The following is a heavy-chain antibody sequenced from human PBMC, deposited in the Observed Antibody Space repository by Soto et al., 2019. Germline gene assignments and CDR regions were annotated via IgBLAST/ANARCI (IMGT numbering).Heavy chain of an antibody. CDR3: ARARGGYCSSTSCYGGYYYYYYMDV. D-gene: IGHD2-2*01. J-gene: IGHJ6*03. Sequence: GGSLRLSCAASGFTFSDYYMSWIRQAPGKGLEWVSYIISSGSTIYYADSVKGRFTISRDNAKNSLYLQMNSLRAEDTAVYYCARARGGYCSSTSCYGGYYYYYYMDVWGKGTTVTVSS. CDR1: GFTFSDYY. V-gene: IGHV3-11*01. CDR2: IISSGSTI.